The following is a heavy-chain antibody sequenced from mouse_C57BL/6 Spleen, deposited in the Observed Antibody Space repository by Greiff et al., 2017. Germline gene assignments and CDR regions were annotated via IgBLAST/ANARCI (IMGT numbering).Heavy chain of an antibody. J-gene: IGHJ4*01. CDR1: GYTFTDYY. CDR3: ARERLRLRAMDY. CDR2: IYPGSGNT. V-gene: IGHV1-76*01. D-gene: IGHD3-2*02. Sequence: VKLQESGAELVRPGASVKLSCKASGYTFTDYYINWVKQRPGQGLEWIARIYPGSGNTYYNEKFKGKATLTAEKSSSTAYMQLSSLTSEDSAVYFCARERLRLRAMDYWGQGTSVTVSS.